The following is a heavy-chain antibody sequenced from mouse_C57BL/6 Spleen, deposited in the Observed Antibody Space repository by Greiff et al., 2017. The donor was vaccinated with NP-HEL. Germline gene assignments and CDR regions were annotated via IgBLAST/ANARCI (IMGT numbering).Heavy chain of an antibody. J-gene: IGHJ2*01. D-gene: IGHD2-12*01. V-gene: IGHV1-15*01. CDR1: GYTFTDYE. CDR3: TRKGPYDTFDY. Sequence: VKLMESGAELVRPGASVTLSCKASGYTFTDYEMHWVKQTPVHGLEWIGAIDPETGGTAYNQKFKGKAILTADKSSSTAYMELRSLTSEDSAVYYCTRKGPYDTFDYWGQGTTLTVSS. CDR2: IDPETGGT.